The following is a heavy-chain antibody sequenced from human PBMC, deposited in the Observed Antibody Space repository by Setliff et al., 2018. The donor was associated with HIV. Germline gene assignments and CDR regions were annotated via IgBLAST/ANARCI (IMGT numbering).Heavy chain of an antibody. D-gene: IGHD3-10*01. J-gene: IGHJ4*02. CDR2: IDSDGYDR. Sequence: GGSLRLSCAASGFIFSSYAMSWVRQAPGKGLEWVSRIDSDGYDRDYADSVKGRFTISRDNAKNTLYLYMYSLRAEDTAVYYCARHDVVRGAIDNWGQGTLVTVSS. CDR1: GFIFSSYA. CDR3: ARHDVVRGAIDN. V-gene: IGHV3-74*01.